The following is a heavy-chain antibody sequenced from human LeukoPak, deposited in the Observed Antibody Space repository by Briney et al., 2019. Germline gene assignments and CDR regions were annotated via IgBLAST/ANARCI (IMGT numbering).Heavy chain of an antibody. CDR2: INQDAGTT. J-gene: IGHJ3*02. CDR1: GFSFTSYW. D-gene: IGHD2-15*01. V-gene: IGHV3-7*01. CDR3: ARDPGWSSFDI. Sequence: PGGSLRLSCVASGFSFTSYWMSWVRQAPGKGLEFVANINQDAGTTNYVDSVKGRFTISRDNAENSLYLQMSSLRAEDTALYPCARDPGWSSFDIWGQGIMVTVSS.